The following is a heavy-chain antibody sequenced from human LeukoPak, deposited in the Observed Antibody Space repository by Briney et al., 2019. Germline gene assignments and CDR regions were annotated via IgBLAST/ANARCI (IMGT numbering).Heavy chain of an antibody. D-gene: IGHD3-10*01. CDR1: GYTFTSYG. Sequence: GASVKVSCKASGYTFTSYGISWVRQAPGQGLEWMGWISAYNGNTNYAQKLQGRVTMTTDTSTSTAYMELRSLRSDDTAVDYCARDRYGVRLYYFDYWGQGTLVTVSS. CDR2: ISAYNGNT. V-gene: IGHV1-18*01. J-gene: IGHJ4*02. CDR3: ARDRYGVRLYYFDY.